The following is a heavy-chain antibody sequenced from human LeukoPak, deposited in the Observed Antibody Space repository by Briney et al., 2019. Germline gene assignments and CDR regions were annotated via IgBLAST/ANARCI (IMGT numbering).Heavy chain of an antibody. CDR1: GYTFTGYY. J-gene: IGHJ4*02. D-gene: IGHD6-19*01. V-gene: IGHV1-2*02. CDR3: ARGPYSSGWYGCPDY. Sequence: ASVKVSCKASGYTFTGYYMHWVRQAPGQGLEWMGWINPNSGGTNYAQKFQGRVTITRDTSASTAYMELTSLRSEDTAVYYCARGPYSSGWYGCPDYWGQGTLVTVSS. CDR2: INPNSGGT.